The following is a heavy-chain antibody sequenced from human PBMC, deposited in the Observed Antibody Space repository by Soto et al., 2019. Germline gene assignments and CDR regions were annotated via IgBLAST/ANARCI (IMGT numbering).Heavy chain of an antibody. Sequence: GGSLRLSCAASGYTFSSYGMHWVRQAPGKGLEWVAVISYDGSNKYYADSVKGRFTISRDNSKNTLYLQMNSLRAEDTAVYYCVCDADYAAYRYYYCAQRTLVPVS. CDR2: ISYDGSNK. D-gene: IGHD4-17*01. V-gene: IGHV3-30*03. CDR3: VCDADYAAYRYYY. J-gene: IGHJ4*02. CDR1: GYTFSSYG.